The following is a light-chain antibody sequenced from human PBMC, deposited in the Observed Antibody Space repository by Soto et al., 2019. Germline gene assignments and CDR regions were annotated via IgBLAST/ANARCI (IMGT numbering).Light chain of an antibody. CDR1: QGISKY. Sequence: DIQMTQSPSSLSASVGDRVTITCRASQGISKYLAWYQQKPGKVPTLLIYAASTLQSGVPSRFSGSGSVTHFTLTISSLQPEDVATYYCQKYNSAHPTFGPGTKVEIK. V-gene: IGKV1-27*01. CDR3: QKYNSAHPT. CDR2: AAS. J-gene: IGKJ1*01.